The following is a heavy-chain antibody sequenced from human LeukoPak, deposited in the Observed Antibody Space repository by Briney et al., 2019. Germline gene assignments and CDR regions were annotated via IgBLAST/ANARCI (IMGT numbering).Heavy chain of an antibody. CDR2: IIPIFGTA. Sequence: ASVKVSCKASGGTFSSYAISWVRQAPGQGLEWMGGIIPIFGTANYAQKFQGRVTITADKSTSTAYMELSSLRSEDTAVYYRAREATRGYYDIDYWGQGTLVTVSS. CDR3: AREATRGYYDIDY. CDR1: GGTFSSYA. V-gene: IGHV1-69*06. D-gene: IGHD3-22*01. J-gene: IGHJ4*02.